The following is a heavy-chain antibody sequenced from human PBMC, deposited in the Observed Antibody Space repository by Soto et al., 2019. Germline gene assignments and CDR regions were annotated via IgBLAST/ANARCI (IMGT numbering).Heavy chain of an antibody. CDR1: GYTFTSYD. Sequence: QVQLVQSGAEVKKPGASVKVSCKASGYTFTSYDINWVRQATGQGLERMGGMNPNSGNTGYAQKNQGRVTMTRTTPKSTAYMELSRLGSEDTAVYDCARGIAAAGTDYWGQRTLVTVSS. D-gene: IGHD6-13*01. J-gene: IGHJ4*02. CDR2: MNPNSGNT. V-gene: IGHV1-8*01. CDR3: ARGIAAAGTDY.